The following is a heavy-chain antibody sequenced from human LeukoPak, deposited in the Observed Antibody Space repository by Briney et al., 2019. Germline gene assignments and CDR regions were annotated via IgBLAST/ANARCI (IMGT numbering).Heavy chain of an antibody. CDR1: GLTVSSNY. Sequence: GGSLRLSCAASGLTVSSNYMSWVRQAPGKGLEWVSSISSSSSYIYYADSVKGRFTISRDNAKNSLYLQMNSLRAEDTAVYYCARAGTVTLLDYWGQGTLVTVSS. V-gene: IGHV3-21*01. CDR2: ISSSSSYI. D-gene: IGHD4-17*01. J-gene: IGHJ4*02. CDR3: ARAGTVTLLDY.